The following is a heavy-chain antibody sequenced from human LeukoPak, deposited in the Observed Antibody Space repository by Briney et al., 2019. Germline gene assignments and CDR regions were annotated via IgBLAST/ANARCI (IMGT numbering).Heavy chain of an antibody. V-gene: IGHV3-21*01. Sequence: GGSLRLSCAASGFTFSSYSMNWVRQAPGKELEWFSSISSSSSYIYYADSVKGRFTISRDNAKNSLYLQMNSLRAEDTAVYYCARALGGPRVYYFDYWGQGTLVTVSS. CDR1: GFTFSSYS. D-gene: IGHD4-23*01. CDR3: ARALGGPRVYYFDY. CDR2: ISSSSSYI. J-gene: IGHJ4*02.